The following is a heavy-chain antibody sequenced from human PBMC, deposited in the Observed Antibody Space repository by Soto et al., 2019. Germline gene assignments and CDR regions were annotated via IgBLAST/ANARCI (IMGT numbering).Heavy chain of an antibody. J-gene: IGHJ6*02. CDR1: GGSISSYY. CDR3: ASLQQPSSSGYGNYYYYGMDV. CDR2: IYYSGST. D-gene: IGHD6-13*01. V-gene: IGHV4-59*01. Sequence: PSETLSLTCTVSGGSISSYYWSWIRQPPGKGLEWIGYIYYSGSTNYNPSLKSRVTISVDTSKNQFSLKLSSVTAADTAVYYCASLQQPSSSGYGNYYYYGMDVSGQGTTVTVSS.